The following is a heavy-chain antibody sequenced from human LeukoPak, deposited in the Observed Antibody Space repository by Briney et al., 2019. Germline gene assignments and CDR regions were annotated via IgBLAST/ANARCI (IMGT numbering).Heavy chain of an antibody. V-gene: IGHV4-39*01. D-gene: IGHD6-13*01. CDR3: ARRGITYSTSFFDS. Sequence: SETLSLTCAVSGGSLTAGKDSWGWVPASPGKGLEGIGSIYYTGSPYYNPSLKSRVSISVDTLKSEFSLMLHSLTAADAAMYYCARRGITYSTSFFDSWGQGTLVTVAS. CDR2: IYYTGSP. CDR1: GGSLTAGKDS. J-gene: IGHJ4*02.